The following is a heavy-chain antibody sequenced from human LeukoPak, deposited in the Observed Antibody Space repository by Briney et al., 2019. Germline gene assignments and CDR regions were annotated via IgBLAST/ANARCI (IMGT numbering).Heavy chain of an antibody. CDR1: GYTFTSYD. CDR2: MNPNSGNT. Sequence: ASVKVSCKASGYTFTSYDINWVRQAPGQGLEWMGWMNPNSGNTGYAQKFQGRVTMTRNTSISTAYMELSSLRSEDTAVYYCARDLGELRHFDWLPYGMDVWGQGTTVTVSS. V-gene: IGHV1-8*01. J-gene: IGHJ6*02. CDR3: ARDLGELRHFDWLPYGMDV. D-gene: IGHD3-9*01.